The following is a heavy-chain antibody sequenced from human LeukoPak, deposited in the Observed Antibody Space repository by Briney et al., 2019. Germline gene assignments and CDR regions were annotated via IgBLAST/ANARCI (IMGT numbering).Heavy chain of an antibody. J-gene: IGHJ4*02. CDR2: ISSSSSTK. Sequence: GGSLRLSCAASGFTFSTYSMNWVRQAPGKGLEWVSYISSSSSTKYYADSVKGRFTVSRDNAEKSLYLQMNSLRVEDTAVYYCSGDPGDYWGQGTLVTVSS. D-gene: IGHD3-10*01. V-gene: IGHV3-48*04. CDR1: GFTFSTYS. CDR3: SGDPGDY.